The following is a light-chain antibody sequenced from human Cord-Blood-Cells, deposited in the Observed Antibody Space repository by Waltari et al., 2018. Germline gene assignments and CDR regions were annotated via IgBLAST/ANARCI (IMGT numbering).Light chain of an antibody. CDR1: QSISSY. J-gene: IGKJ1*01. V-gene: IGKV1-39*01. Sequence: DIQMTQSPSSLSASVGDRVTITCRASQSISSYLNWYQQKPGKAPKLLIYAASSLQSGVPSRFSGSGSWTDFTLTISSLQPEAFATYYCQQSYSTPPTFGQGTKVEIK. CDR2: AAS. CDR3: QQSYSTPPT.